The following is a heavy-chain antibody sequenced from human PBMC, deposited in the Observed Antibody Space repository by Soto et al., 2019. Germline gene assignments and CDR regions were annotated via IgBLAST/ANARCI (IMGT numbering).Heavy chain of an antibody. V-gene: IGHV3-23*01. J-gene: IGHJ4*02. CDR2: ISGSGGST. D-gene: IGHD6-19*01. CDR1: GFTFSSYA. CDR3: ARRSSGWYFDY. Sequence: EVQLLESGGGLVQPGGSLRLSCAASGFTFSSYAMSWVRQAPGKGLEWVSAISGSGGSTYYADSVKGRFTISRDNSKIPLYLQMNSLRAEGTAVYYCARRSSGWYFDYWGQGTLVTVSS.